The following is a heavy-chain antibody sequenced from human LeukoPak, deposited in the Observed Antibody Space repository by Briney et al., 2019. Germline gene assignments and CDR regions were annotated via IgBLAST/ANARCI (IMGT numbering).Heavy chain of an antibody. J-gene: IGHJ4*02. CDR1: GFTFSSYA. V-gene: IGHV3-23*01. Sequence: GGSLRLSCAASGFTFSSYAMNWVRQAPGKGLEWVSSISGGSTYYADSVKGRFTISRDNAKNSLYLQMNSLRAEDTAVYYCAKADTYYYGTGSSFDYWGQGTLVTVSS. CDR2: ISGGST. CDR3: AKADTYYYGTGSSFDY. D-gene: IGHD3-10*01.